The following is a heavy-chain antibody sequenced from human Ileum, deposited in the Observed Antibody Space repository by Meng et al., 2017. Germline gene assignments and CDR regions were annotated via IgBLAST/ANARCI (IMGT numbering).Heavy chain of an antibody. J-gene: IGHJ4*02. D-gene: IGHD3-3*01. CDR2: TYYRSKWYS. Sequence: AQPQQSGPGLVKPSQTLSLTCAVSGGSVSSNIAAWNWIWQSPLRGLEWLGRTYYRSKWYSEYAVSVKSRISITPDTSKNQFSLQMNSVTPEDTAVYYCASGSGSLDYWGPGTLVTVSS. CDR3: ASGSGSLDY. V-gene: IGHV6-1*01. CDR1: GGSVSSNIAA.